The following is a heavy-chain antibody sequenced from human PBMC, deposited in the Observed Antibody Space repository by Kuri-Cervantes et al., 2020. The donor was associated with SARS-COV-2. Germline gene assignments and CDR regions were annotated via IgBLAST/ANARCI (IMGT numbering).Heavy chain of an antibody. CDR2: TYSGGNA. Sequence: GGSLRLSCTVSGFTVSRNYMSWVRQAPGKGLEWVSVTYSGGNAYYADSVKGRFTIYTDDSKNTLYLQSNSLRAEDSAVYYCAGGFAMVRSMDVWGQGTTVTVSS. CDR3: AGGFAMVRSMDV. V-gene: IGHV3-53*01. J-gene: IGHJ6*02. D-gene: IGHD3-10*01. CDR1: GFTVSRNY.